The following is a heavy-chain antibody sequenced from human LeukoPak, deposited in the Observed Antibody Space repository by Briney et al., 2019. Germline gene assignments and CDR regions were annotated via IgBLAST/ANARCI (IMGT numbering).Heavy chain of an antibody. J-gene: IGHJ4*02. Sequence: GGSLRLSCAASGFIFSSYGMHWVRQAPDKGLEWVAFTRYDGSRKYYADSVKGRFTISRDNAKKSLYLQMNSLRVEDTAVYYCARDLESGTTAYWGQGTLVTVSS. CDR1: GFIFSSYG. D-gene: IGHD1-7*01. V-gene: IGHV3-30*02. CDR3: ARDLESGTTAY. CDR2: TRYDGSRK.